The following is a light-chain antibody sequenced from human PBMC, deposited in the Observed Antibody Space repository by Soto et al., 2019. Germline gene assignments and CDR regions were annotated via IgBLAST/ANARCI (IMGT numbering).Light chain of an antibody. CDR1: QSISSW. Sequence: DIQMTQSPSTLSASVGDRVTITCRASQSISSWLAWYQQKPGKAPKLLIYDASSLESGVPSRFSCSGSGTEFTLTISSLQPDDFATYYCQQYNSYPGYTFGQGTKLEIK. CDR3: QQYNSYPGYT. V-gene: IGKV1-5*01. CDR2: DAS. J-gene: IGKJ2*01.